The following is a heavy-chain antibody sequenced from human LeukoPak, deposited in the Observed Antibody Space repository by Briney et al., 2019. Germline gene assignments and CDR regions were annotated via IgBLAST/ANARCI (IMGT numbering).Heavy chain of an antibody. D-gene: IGHD5-18*01. CDR1: GGSISSGSYY. CDR2: IYTSGST. CDR3: ARESEGLSYGRSFDY. V-gene: IGHV4-61*02. J-gene: IGHJ4*02. Sequence: PSETLSLTCTVSGGSISSGSYYWSWIRQPAGKGLEWIGRIYTSGSTNYNPSLKSRVTISVDTSKNQFSLKLSSVTAADTAVYYCARESEGLSYGRSFDYWGQGTLVTVSS.